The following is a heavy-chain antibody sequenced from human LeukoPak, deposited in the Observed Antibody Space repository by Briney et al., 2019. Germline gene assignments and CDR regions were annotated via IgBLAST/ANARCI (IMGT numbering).Heavy chain of an antibody. J-gene: IGHJ4*02. V-gene: IGHV4-59*01. CDR1: GGSISSYY. CDR3: ASLSRWELQYFDY. Sequence: SETLSLTCTVSGGSISSYYWSWIRQPPGKGLEWIGYIYYSGSTNYNPSLKSRVTISVDTSKNQFSLKLSSVTAADTAVYYCASLSRWELQYFDYRGQGTLVTVSS. CDR2: IYYSGST. D-gene: IGHD1-26*01.